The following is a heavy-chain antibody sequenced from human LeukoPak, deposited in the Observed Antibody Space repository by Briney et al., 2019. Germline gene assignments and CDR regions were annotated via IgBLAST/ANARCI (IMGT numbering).Heavy chain of an antibody. D-gene: IGHD3-3*01. Sequence: ASVKASCKASGYNFPGYYMHWVRQAPGQGLQWMGWINTKSGDTNYAQKFQGRVTITRDTSLNTIYLEISRLKSDDTSVYFCAREAYYNFWSGQNENWGQGTLVTVSS. CDR1: GYNFPGYY. CDR3: AREAYYNFWSGQNEN. J-gene: IGHJ4*02. V-gene: IGHV1-2*02. CDR2: INTKSGDT.